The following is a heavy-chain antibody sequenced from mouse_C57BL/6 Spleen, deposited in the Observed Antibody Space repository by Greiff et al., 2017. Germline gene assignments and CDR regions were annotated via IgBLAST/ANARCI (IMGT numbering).Heavy chain of an antibody. V-gene: IGHV1-82*01. CDR1: GYAFSSSW. J-gene: IGHJ4*01. Sequence: VQLQQSGPELVKPGASVKISCKASGYAFSSSWMNWVKQRPGKGLEWIGRIYPGDGDTNYNGKFKGKATRTADKSSSTAYMQLSSLTAEDSAVYFCARAIYYGSSYAMGYWGQGPSVTVSS. D-gene: IGHD1-1*01. CDR2: IYPGDGDT. CDR3: ARAIYYGSSYAMGY.